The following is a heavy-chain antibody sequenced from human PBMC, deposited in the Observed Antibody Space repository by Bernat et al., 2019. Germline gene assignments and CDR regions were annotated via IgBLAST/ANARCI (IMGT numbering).Heavy chain of an antibody. CDR1: GGSISSYY. CDR2: IYYSGST. J-gene: IGHJ4*02. CDR3: ASGGTDYGDPLNY. Sequence: QVQLQESGPGLVKPSETLSLTCTVSGGSISSYYWSWIRQPPGKGLEWIGYIYYSGSTNYNPSLKSRVTISVDTSKNQFSLKLSSVTAADTAVCYCASGGTDYGDPLNYWGQGTLVTVSS. D-gene: IGHD4-17*01. V-gene: IGHV4-59*01.